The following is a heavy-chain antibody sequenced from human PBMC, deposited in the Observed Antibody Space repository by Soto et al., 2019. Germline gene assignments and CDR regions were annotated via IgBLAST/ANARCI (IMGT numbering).Heavy chain of an antibody. J-gene: IGHJ4*02. CDR1: GFTFSSVA. V-gene: IGHV3-23*01. CDR3: AKGSLTPGY. Sequence: EVQLLESGGXXXXXXGSLRLSCAGSGFTFSSVAMTWVRQAPGKGLEWVSSISGSGDSTYYADSVKGRFTISRDNSKNTLYLQMNSLRAEDTVVYYCAKGSLTPGYGGQGTLVTVSS. CDR2: ISGSGDST.